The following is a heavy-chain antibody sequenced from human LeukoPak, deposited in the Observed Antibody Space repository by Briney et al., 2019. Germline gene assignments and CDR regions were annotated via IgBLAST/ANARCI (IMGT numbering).Heavy chain of an antibody. J-gene: IGHJ3*02. CDR2: IKSKTDGGTT. CDR1: GLTFSDVW. CDR3: TKALVRWSDAFDI. V-gene: IGHV3-15*01. D-gene: IGHD4-23*01. Sequence: GGSLRLSCAASGLTFSDVWMNWVRQAPGKGLEWVGRIKSKTDGGTTDYAAPVKGRFTISRDDSKNTLFLQMNSLKTEDTAVYYCTKALVRWSDAFDIWGQGTLVTVSS.